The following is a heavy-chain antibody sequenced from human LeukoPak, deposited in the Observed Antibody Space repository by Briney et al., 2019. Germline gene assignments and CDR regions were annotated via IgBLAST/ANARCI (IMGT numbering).Heavy chain of an antibody. Sequence: GGSLRLSCAASGFTFDDYAMHWVRQAPGKGLEWVSLISGDGGSTYYADSVKGRFTISRDNSKNSLYLQMNSLRTEDTALYYCAKGGYYYDSSGYYYDWFDPWGQGTLVTVSS. CDR2: ISGDGGST. CDR1: GFTFDDYA. D-gene: IGHD3-22*01. J-gene: IGHJ5*02. V-gene: IGHV3-43*02. CDR3: AKGGYYYDSSGYYYDWFDP.